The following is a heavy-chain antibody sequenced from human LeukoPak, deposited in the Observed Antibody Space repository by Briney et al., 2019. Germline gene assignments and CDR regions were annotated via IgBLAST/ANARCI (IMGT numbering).Heavy chain of an antibody. Sequence: GGSLRLSCAASGFTFSSSAMHWVRQAPGKGLEYVSAISGNGGRTYYANSVKGRFIISRDNSKNTLYLQMSSLRAEDTAVYYCVKVYAAIVFDYWGQGTLVTVSS. CDR3: VKVYAAIVFDY. CDR2: ISGNGGRT. J-gene: IGHJ4*02. D-gene: IGHD2-2*01. CDR1: GFTFSSSA. V-gene: IGHV3-64*01.